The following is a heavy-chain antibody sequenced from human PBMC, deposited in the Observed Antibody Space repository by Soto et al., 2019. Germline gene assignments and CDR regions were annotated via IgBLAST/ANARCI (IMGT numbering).Heavy chain of an antibody. Sequence: QVQLVESGGGVVQPGRSLRLSCAASGFTFNNYAMHWVRQAPGKGLEWVAVITYDGSKIYYADSVKGRVTISRDNSKNTLYLQLNSLRAEETAVYYCARNDLAAAGIYYYYRMDVWGQGTTVTVSS. CDR2: ITYDGSKI. CDR1: GFTFNNYA. D-gene: IGHD6-13*01. V-gene: IGHV3-30-3*01. J-gene: IGHJ6*02. CDR3: ARNDLAAAGIYYYYRMDV.